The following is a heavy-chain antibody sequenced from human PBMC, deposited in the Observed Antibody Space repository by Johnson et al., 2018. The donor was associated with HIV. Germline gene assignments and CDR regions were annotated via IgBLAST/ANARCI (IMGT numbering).Heavy chain of an antibody. Sequence: VQLVESGGGLVQPGGSLRLSCAASGFTFSSYAMSWVRQAPGKGLEWVSVISGSGGTTYYADSVQGRFTISRDNSKNTLYLQRNSLRNEDTAVSYCAREGGSSWDVGGAFDIWGQGTTVTVSS. CDR1: GFTFSSYA. D-gene: IGHD6-13*01. CDR2: ISGSGGTT. V-gene: IGHV3-23*04. J-gene: IGHJ3*02. CDR3: AREGGSSWDVGGAFDI.